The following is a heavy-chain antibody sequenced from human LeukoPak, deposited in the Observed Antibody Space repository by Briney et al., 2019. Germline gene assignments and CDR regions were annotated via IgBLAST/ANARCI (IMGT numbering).Heavy chain of an antibody. CDR3: ASDLRYYGSGSYSAFDI. J-gene: IGHJ3*02. V-gene: IGHV1-18*01. CDR2: ISAYNGNT. Sequence: ASVKVSCKASGYTFTSYGISWVRQAPGQGLEWMGWISAYNGNTNYAQKLQGRVTMTTDTSTSTAYMELRSLRSDDTAVYYCASDLRYYGSGSYSAFDIWGQGTMVTVSS. D-gene: IGHD3-10*01. CDR1: GYTFTSYG.